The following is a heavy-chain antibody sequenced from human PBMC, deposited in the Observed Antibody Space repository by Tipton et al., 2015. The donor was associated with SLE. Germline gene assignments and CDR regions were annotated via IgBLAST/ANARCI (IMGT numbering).Heavy chain of an antibody. CDR2: MSYSGST. CDR3: ARGGVGGYDYFDH. CDR1: GGSVINSYYY. D-gene: IGHD5-12*01. V-gene: IGHV4-31*03. J-gene: IGHJ4*02. Sequence: LRLSCTVSGGSVINSYYYWSWIRQHPGKGLEWIGHMSYSGSTYYNPSLKSRITISVDTSKNHFSLKLSSVTAADTAVYYCARGGVGGYDYFDHWGQGTLVTVSS.